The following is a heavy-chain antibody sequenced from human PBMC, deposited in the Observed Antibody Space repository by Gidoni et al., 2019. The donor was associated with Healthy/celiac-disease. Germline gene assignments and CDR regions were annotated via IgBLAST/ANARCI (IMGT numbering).Heavy chain of an antibody. V-gene: IGHV1-69*01. J-gene: IGHJ3*02. D-gene: IGHD1-26*01. Sequence: QVQLVQSGAEVKKPGSSVKVYCKASGGTFSSYAISWVRQAPGQGLEWMGGIIPIFGPTNYAQKFQGRVTITADESTSTAYMELSSLRSEDTAVYYGSRDRGGSYPLDAFDIWGQGTMVTVSS. CDR1: GGTFSSYA. CDR2: IIPIFGPT. CDR3: SRDRGGSYPLDAFDI.